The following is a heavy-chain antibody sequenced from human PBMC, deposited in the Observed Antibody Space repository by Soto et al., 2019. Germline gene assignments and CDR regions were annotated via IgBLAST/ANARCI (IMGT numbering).Heavy chain of an antibody. CDR3: ARVGYDILTGYWYYFDY. V-gene: IGHV6-1*01. J-gene: IGHJ4*02. CDR2: TYYRSKWYN. Sequence: PSRTLSLTCXISGDSVSSNSAAWNWIRQSPSRGLEWLGRTYYRSKWYNDYAVSVKSRITINPDTSKNQFSLQLNSVTPEDTAVYYCARVGYDILTGYWYYFDYWGQGTLVTVSS. CDR1: GDSVSSNSAA. D-gene: IGHD3-9*01.